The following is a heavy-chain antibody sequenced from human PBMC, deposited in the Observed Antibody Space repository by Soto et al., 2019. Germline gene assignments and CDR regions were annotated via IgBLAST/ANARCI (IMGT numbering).Heavy chain of an antibody. J-gene: IGHJ4*02. V-gene: IGHV5-51*01. CDR1: GYSFSTSC. Sequence: PGESQPISNTGSGYSFSTSCIAWVRPLPGKGLEWMGIIYPVDSDTRYSPSFQGQAIISADTSTKTANQQWSSLKASATAIYYSASTAYFLWFGVITSHADYFNCPGPGPLVSFSS. CDR3: ASTAYFLWFGVITSHADYFNC. D-gene: IGHD3-10*01. CDR2: IYPVDSDT.